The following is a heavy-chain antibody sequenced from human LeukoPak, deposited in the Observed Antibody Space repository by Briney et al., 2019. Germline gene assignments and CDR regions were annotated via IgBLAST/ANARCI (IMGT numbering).Heavy chain of an antibody. CDR2: INNDGVSI. Sequence: GGSLRLSCAASGFTFSSYWMHWVRQVPGKGLVWVSRINNDGVSISCADSVKGRFTISRDKAKNTLFLQMNSLRAEDTAVYYCARDPHYYGSGSYFNYWGQGTLVTVSS. V-gene: IGHV3-74*01. D-gene: IGHD3-10*01. J-gene: IGHJ4*02. CDR1: GFTFSSYW. CDR3: ARDPHYYGSGSYFNY.